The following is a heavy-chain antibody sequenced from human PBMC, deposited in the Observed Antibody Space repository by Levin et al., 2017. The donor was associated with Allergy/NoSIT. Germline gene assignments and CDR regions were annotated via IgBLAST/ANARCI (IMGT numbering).Heavy chain of an antibody. CDR1: GDSIRSSDSY. Sequence: SPTLSLPCSVSGDSIRSSDSYWSWIRQHPGKGLESIAYIQYTGTTYYNPSLKSRVTISVDTSENQLSLKLNSVTATDTAVYYCARGRGYGYGVDYWGQGTLVTVSS. CDR2: IQYTGTT. CDR3: ARGRGYGYGVDY. V-gene: IGHV4-31*03. D-gene: IGHD5-18*01. J-gene: IGHJ4*02.